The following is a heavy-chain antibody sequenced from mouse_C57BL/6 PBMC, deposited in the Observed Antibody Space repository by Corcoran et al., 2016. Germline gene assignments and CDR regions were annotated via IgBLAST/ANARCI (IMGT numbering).Heavy chain of an antibody. J-gene: IGHJ3*01. CDR3: AEGYGNYGAWFAY. CDR1: GYTFTSYG. CDR2: IYPRSGNT. D-gene: IGHD2-1*01. V-gene: IGHV1-81*01. Sequence: QVQLQQSGAELARPGASVKLSCKASGYTFTSYGISWVKQRTGQGLEWIGEIYPRSGNTYYNEKFKGKATLTADKSSSTAYMELRSLTSEDSAVYFCAEGYGNYGAWFAYWGQGTLVTVSA.